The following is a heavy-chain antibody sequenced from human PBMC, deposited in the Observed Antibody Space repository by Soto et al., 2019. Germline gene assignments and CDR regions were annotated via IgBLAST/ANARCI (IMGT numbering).Heavy chain of an antibody. Sequence: EVQLLESGGGLVQPGGSLRLSCAASGFTFSSYAMSWVRQAPGKGLEWVSAISGSGGSTYYADSVTGRFTISRDNSKNTLYLQMNSLSAEDTAVYYCAKDEYLGVGRGMDVWGQGTTVTVSS. D-gene: IGHD2-2*01. CDR1: GFTFSSYA. CDR2: ISGSGGST. V-gene: IGHV3-23*01. J-gene: IGHJ6*02. CDR3: AKDEYLGVGRGMDV.